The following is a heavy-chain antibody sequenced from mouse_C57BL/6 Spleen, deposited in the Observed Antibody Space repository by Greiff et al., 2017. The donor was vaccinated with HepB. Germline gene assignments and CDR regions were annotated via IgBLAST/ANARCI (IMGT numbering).Heavy chain of an antibody. D-gene: IGHD2-4*01. V-gene: IGHV2-5*01. J-gene: IGHJ4*01. CDR3: AKKGVYDYDEMDY. Sequence: VKLQESGPGLVQPSQSLSITCTVSGFSLTSYGVHWVRQSPGKGLEWLGVIWRGGSTDYNAAFMSRLSITKDNSKSQVFFKMNSLQADDTAIYYCAKKGVYDYDEMDYWGQGTSVTVSS. CDR2: IWRGGST. CDR1: GFSLTSYG.